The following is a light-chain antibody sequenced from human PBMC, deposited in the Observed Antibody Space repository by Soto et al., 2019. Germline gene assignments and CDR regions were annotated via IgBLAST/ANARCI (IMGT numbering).Light chain of an antibody. CDR1: QNIRSH. CDR3: QQRSDWPLT. V-gene: IGKV3-11*01. J-gene: IGKJ4*01. Sequence: EIVLTQSPATLSLSPGERATLSCKASQNIRSHLAWYLQKPGQPPRLLIFGASNRATGIPARFSGSGSGTDLTLTISSLEPEDLGLYYCQQRSDWPLTFGGGARLEFK. CDR2: GAS.